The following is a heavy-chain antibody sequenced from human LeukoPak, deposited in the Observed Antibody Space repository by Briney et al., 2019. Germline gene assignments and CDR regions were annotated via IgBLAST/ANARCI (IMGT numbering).Heavy chain of an antibody. CDR3: ARDGTTMVRSFDY. V-gene: IGHV1-18*01. Sequence: ASVTVSFMASVYTFTHYGISWVGPAPGQGREWMGWISAYNGNTNYAQKLQGRVTMTTDTSTSTAYMERRSLRSDDTAVYYCARDGTTMVRSFDYWGEGTLVTVSS. CDR1: VYTFTHYG. CDR2: ISAYNGNT. D-gene: IGHD3-10*01. J-gene: IGHJ4*02.